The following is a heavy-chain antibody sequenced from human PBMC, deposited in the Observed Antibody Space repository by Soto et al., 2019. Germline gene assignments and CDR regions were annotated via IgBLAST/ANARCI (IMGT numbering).Heavy chain of an antibody. Sequence: GGSLRLSCAASGFTFSSYAMSWVRQAPGKGLEWVSAISGSGGSTYYADSVKGRFTISRDNSKNTLYLQMNSLRAEDTAVYYCASSLGAAGTPIFDYWGQGTLVTVSS. CDR1: GFTFSSYA. J-gene: IGHJ4*02. V-gene: IGHV3-23*01. CDR2: ISGSGGST. D-gene: IGHD6-13*01. CDR3: ASSLGAAGTPIFDY.